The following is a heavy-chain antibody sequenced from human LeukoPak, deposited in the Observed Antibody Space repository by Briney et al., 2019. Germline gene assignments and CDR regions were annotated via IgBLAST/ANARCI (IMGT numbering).Heavy chain of an antibody. CDR1: GYTFTSYG. CDR3: ARGSHYYDSSGYFVVGPFDY. V-gene: IGHV1-18*01. Sequence: ASVKVSCKASGYTFTSYGISWVRQAPGQGLEWMGWISAYNGNTNYAQKLQGRVTMTTDTSTSTAYMELRSLRSDDTAVYYCARGSHYYDSSGYFVVGPFDYWGQGTLVTVSS. J-gene: IGHJ4*02. CDR2: ISAYNGNT. D-gene: IGHD3-22*01.